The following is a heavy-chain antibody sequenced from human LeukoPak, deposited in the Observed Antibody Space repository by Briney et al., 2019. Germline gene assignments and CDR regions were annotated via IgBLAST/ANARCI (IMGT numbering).Heavy chain of an antibody. J-gene: IGHJ3*02. CDR3: ARRRPWDYDSSGFGAFDI. V-gene: IGHV3-53*04. Sequence: GGSLRLSCAASGFTVSSNYMSWVRQAPVKGLEWVSVIYSGGSTYYADSVKGRFTISRHNSKNTLYLQMNSLRAEDTAVYYCARRRPWDYDSSGFGAFDIWGQGTMVTVSS. CDR1: GFTVSSNY. D-gene: IGHD3-22*01. CDR2: IYSGGST.